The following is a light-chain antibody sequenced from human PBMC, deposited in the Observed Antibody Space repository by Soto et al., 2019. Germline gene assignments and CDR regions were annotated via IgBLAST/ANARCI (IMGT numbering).Light chain of an antibody. CDR1: SSDVGGYNY. CDR2: EVS. V-gene: IGLV2-8*01. Sequence: QSVLTQPPSASGSPGQSVTISCTGTSSDVGGYNYVSWYQQHPGKAPKLMIYEVSKRPSGVPDRFSGSKSGSTASLTVSGLQAEDEADYYCSSFAGSFYWVFGGGTQLTVL. CDR3: SSFAGSFYWV. J-gene: IGLJ2*01.